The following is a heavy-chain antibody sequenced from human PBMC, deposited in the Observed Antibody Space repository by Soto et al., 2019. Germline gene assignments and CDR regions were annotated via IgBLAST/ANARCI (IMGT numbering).Heavy chain of an antibody. D-gene: IGHD3-9*01. V-gene: IGHV1-46*03. CDR3: ARVLGTYYDIVTGLWRGHFDY. Sequence: ASVKVSCKASGYSFSNSYVVWVRQAPGQGLEWMGVINPAGGSTTYAQKFQDRVTMTRDTSTSTVYIELISLRSEDTAVFYCARVLGTYYDIVTGLWRGHFDYWG. CDR2: INPAGGST. J-gene: IGHJ4*01. CDR1: GYSFSNSY.